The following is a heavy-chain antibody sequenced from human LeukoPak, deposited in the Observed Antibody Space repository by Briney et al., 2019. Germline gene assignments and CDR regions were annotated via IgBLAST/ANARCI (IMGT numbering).Heavy chain of an antibody. J-gene: IGHJ4*02. Sequence: SETLSLTCTVSGGSISSSSYYWGWIRQPPGTGLEWIGSVYYSGSTYYNPSLKSRVTISVDTSKNQFSLKLSSVTAADTAVYYCARRLTGIQLWLPTSKRRGYFDYWGQGTLVTVSS. CDR3: ARRLTGIQLWLPTSKRRGYFDY. CDR1: GGSISSSSYY. V-gene: IGHV4-39*07. D-gene: IGHD5-18*01. CDR2: VYYSGST.